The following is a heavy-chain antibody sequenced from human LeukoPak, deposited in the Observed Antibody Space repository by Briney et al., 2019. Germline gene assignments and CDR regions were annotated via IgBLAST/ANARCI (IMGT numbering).Heavy chain of an antibody. J-gene: IGHJ4*02. Sequence: SETLSLTCTVSGGSISSYYWSWIRQPPGKGLEWIGYIYYSGSTNYNPSLKSRVTISVDTSKNQFSLKLSSVTAADTAVYYCARLDQYHMGFQAGDYWGQGTLATVSS. CDR3: ARLDQYHMGFQAGDY. CDR2: IYYSGST. D-gene: IGHD2-2*01. V-gene: IGHV4-59*08. CDR1: GGSISSYY.